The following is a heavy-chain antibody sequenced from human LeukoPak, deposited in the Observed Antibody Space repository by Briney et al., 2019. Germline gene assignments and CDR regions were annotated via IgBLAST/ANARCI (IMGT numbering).Heavy chain of an antibody. J-gene: IGHJ4*02. CDR2: ISSNGDNT. CDR1: GFTFSTYV. CDR3: VRGTGY. V-gene: IGHV3-64D*06. Sequence: GGSLRLSCSVSGFTFSTYVMHWVRQAPGKGLEYVSAISSNGDNTYYADSVKGRFTISRDNSKNTLYLQMSSLRAGDTAVYYCVRGTGYWGQGTLVTVSS.